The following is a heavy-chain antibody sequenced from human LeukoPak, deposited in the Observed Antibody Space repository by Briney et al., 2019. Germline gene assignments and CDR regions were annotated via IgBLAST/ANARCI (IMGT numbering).Heavy chain of an antibody. CDR1: GGSISSSSYY. J-gene: IGHJ4*02. V-gene: IGHV4-39*07. CDR3: TRGGELMNF. CDR2: IYYSGST. D-gene: IGHD1-26*01. Sequence: PSETLSLTRTVSGGSISSSSYYWGWIRQPPGKGLEWIGSIYYSGSTYYNPSLKSRVTISVDTSKNQFSLKLSSVTAADTAVYYCTRGGELMNFWGQGTLVTVSS.